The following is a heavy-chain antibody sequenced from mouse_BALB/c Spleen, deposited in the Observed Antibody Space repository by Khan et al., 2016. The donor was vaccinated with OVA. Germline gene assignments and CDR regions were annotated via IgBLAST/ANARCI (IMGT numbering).Heavy chain of an antibody. CDR2: IAPGSGTT. CDR1: GYTFTSYW. CDR3: ARSMGNMVPLDG. V-gene: IGHV1S41*01. Sequence: DLIKPGASVKLSCKASGYTFTSYWINWIKQRPGQGLEWIGRIAPGSGTTYYNEMFKGKATLTVDTSSSTAYIHLSSLSSEDTAVYCCARSMGNMVPLDGWGQGTTLTVSS. J-gene: IGHJ2*01. D-gene: IGHD1-1*02.